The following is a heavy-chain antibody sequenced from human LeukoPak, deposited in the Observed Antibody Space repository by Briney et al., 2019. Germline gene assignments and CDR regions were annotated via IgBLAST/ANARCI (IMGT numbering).Heavy chain of an antibody. Sequence: GGSLRLSCAASGFTFSSYAVFWVRQAPGKGLEWVAVISYDGSNKYYADSVKGRFTISRDNSKNTLYLQMNSLRAEDTAVYYCARGGSSGYYRSLDYWGQGTLVTVSS. V-gene: IGHV3-30-3*01. CDR1: GFTFSSYA. CDR3: ARGGSSGYYRSLDY. CDR2: ISYDGSNK. J-gene: IGHJ4*02. D-gene: IGHD3-22*01.